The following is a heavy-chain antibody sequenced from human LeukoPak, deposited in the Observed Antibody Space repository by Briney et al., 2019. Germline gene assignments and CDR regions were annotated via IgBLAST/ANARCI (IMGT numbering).Heavy chain of an antibody. D-gene: IGHD6-13*01. Sequence: ASVKVSSKPSGYTFTSYYMHSVRQAPGQGREWMGIINPSGGSTSYAQKFQGRVTMTRDMSTSTVYMELSSLRSEDTAVYYCAREREQQLREKYYYYMDVWGKGTTVTVSS. V-gene: IGHV1-46*01. CDR3: AREREQQLREKYYYYMDV. CDR2: INPSGGST. J-gene: IGHJ6*03. CDR1: GYTFTSYY.